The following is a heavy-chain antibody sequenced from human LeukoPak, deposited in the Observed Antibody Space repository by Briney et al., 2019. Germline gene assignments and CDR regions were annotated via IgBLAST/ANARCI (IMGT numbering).Heavy chain of an antibody. J-gene: IGHJ4*02. CDR1: GFTVSSNY. CDR2: IYSGGST. CDR3: ARGSSSSWTRVGY. D-gene: IGHD6-13*01. V-gene: IGHV3-66*01. Sequence: GGSLRLSCAASGFTVSSNYMGWVRQAPGKGLEWVSVIYSGGSTYYADSVKGRFTISRDNSKNTLYLQMNSLRAEDTAVYYCARGSSSSWTRVGYWGQGTLVTVSS.